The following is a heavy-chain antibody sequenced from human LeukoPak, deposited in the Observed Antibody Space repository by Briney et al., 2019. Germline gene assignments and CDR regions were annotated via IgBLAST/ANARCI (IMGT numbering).Heavy chain of an antibody. CDR2: INHSGST. Sequence: SETLSLTCAVYGGSFSGYYWSWIRQPPGKGLEWIGEINHSGSTNYNPSLKSRVTISVDTSKNQFSLKVTSVTAADTAVYYCARVGRYYDALTGYATGGSPFDYWGQGTLVTVSS. V-gene: IGHV4-34*01. CDR3: ARVGRYYDALTGYATGGSPFDY. J-gene: IGHJ4*02. D-gene: IGHD3-9*01. CDR1: GGSFSGYY.